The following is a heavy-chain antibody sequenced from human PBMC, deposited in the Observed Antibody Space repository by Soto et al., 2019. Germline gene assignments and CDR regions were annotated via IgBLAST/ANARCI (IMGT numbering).Heavy chain of an antibody. D-gene: IGHD2-15*01. CDR1: GGSISSGDYY. V-gene: IGHV4-30-4*01. Sequence: SETLSLTCTVSGGSISSGDYYWSWIRQSPGKGLEWIGYIYYSGSTYYNPSLKSRVTISVDTSKNQFSLKLSSVTAADTAVYYCARELLNCSGGSCYSGRFDPWGQGTLVTVSS. J-gene: IGHJ5*02. CDR3: ARELLNCSGGSCYSGRFDP. CDR2: IYYSGST.